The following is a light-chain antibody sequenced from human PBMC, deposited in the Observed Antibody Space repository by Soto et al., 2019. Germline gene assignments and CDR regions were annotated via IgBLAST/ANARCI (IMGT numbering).Light chain of an antibody. CDR1: SREVGGYNY. V-gene: IGLV2-14*01. Sequence: TPPASLSGSPWQSITISCPGTSREVGGYNYVSWYQQHPGKAPKLMIYDVSNRPSGVFNRFSGSKSCNTASLSISGLQAEDEADYYCSSYTSSSTRVFGTGTKVTVL. CDR2: DVS. J-gene: IGLJ1*01. CDR3: SSYTSSSTRV.